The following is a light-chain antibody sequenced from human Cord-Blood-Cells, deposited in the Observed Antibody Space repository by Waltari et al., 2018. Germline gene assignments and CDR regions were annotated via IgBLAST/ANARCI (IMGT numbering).Light chain of an antibody. V-gene: IGKV2-30*01. J-gene: IGKJ1*01. Sequence: DVGVTQSPLSLHVTLGVPDPISCMSGQSLVYSDGNTYFNWFQQRPGQSPRRLIYKVSNRDSGVPDRFSDSGSGTDFTLKISGVEAEDVGVYFCMQGTHWPSWTFGQGTKVEIK. CDR3: MQGTHWPSWT. CDR2: KVS. CDR1: QSLVYSDGNTY.